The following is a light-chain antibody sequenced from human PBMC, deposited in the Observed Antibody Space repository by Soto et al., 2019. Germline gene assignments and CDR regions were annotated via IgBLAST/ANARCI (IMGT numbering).Light chain of an antibody. CDR1: QSISNS. CDR3: RQLYNWPLT. Sequence: TVLTQSPATLSLSPGERATLSCKASQSISNSLGWFQQKPGQAPRLLIDDASNRATGIPARFTGSGSGSDFTLNISSLEPEDFGIYYCRQLYNWPLTFGGGTKVEIK. V-gene: IGKV3-11*01. CDR2: DAS. J-gene: IGKJ4*01.